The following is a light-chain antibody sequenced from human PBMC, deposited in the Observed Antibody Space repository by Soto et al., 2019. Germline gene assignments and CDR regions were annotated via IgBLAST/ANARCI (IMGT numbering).Light chain of an antibody. CDR2: EVT. CDR1: SSDVGGYNY. CDR3: SSYAGTAYV. Sequence: SVLTQPPSASGSPGQSVTISCTGTSSDVGGYNYVSWYQQHPGKVPKLMIYEVTKRPSGVPDRFSGSKSGNTASLTVSGLQTEDEADYYCSSYAGTAYVFGTGTKVTVL. V-gene: IGLV2-8*01. J-gene: IGLJ1*01.